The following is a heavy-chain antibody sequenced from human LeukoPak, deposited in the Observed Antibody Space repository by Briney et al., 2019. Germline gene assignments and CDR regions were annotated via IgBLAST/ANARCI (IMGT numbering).Heavy chain of an antibody. V-gene: IGHV4-34*01. CDR1: GXSXXXXX. CDR2: XXHSGST. J-gene: IGHJ4*02. CDR3: ARVSPYCSGGSCYFDY. D-gene: IGHD2-15*01. Sequence: SETLSXXXXVYGXSXXXXXXXWIRQPPGXXXXXXXXXXHSGSTNXNPSLRXXXXXXXXTSKNQFSLKLNSVTAADTAVYYCARVSPYCSGGSCYFDYWGQGTLVTVSS.